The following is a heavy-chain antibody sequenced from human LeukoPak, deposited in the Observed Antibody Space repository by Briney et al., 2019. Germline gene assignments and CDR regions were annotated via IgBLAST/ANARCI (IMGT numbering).Heavy chain of an antibody. CDR1: GYTFTNYA. CDR3: AREVGYYYGSSARLGDY. Sequence: ASVKVSCKASGYTFTNYAMNWVRQAPGQGLEWMGWINTNTGNPTYAQGFTGRFVFSLDTSVTTAYLQISSLKAEDTAVYYCAREVGYYYGSSARLGDYWGQGTLVTVSS. J-gene: IGHJ4*02. V-gene: IGHV7-4-1*02. CDR2: INTNTGNP. D-gene: IGHD3-22*01.